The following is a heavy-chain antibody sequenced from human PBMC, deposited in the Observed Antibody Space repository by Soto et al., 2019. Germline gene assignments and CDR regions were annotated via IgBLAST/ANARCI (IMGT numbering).Heavy chain of an antibody. CDR2: IGTAGDT. Sequence: GGSLRLSCAASGFTFSSYDMHWVRQATGKGLEWVSAIGTAGDTYYPGSVKGRFTISRENAKNSLYLQMNSLRAEDTAVYYCAREVLGQQPYYYYGMDVWGQGTTVTVSS. J-gene: IGHJ6*02. V-gene: IGHV3-13*01. CDR1: GFTFSSYD. CDR3: AREVLGQQPYYYYGMDV. D-gene: IGHD6-13*01.